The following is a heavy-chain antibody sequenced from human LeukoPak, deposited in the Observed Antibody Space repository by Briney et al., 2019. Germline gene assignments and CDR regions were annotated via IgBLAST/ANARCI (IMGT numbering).Heavy chain of an antibody. V-gene: IGHV3-64*01. D-gene: IGHD3/OR15-3a*01. CDR2: ISRNGDTT. CDR1: GFTLTTYS. CDR3: ARGRGDISARPFFDCR. Sequence: GGSLRLSCAGSGFTLTTYSMHWVRQAPGKGLEYVAGISRNGDTTYYATSVKGRFNISRDNSKNTVYLQMGSLRTEDTGVYYCARGRGDISARPFFDCRGGQGSPVTVSS. J-gene: IGHJ4*02.